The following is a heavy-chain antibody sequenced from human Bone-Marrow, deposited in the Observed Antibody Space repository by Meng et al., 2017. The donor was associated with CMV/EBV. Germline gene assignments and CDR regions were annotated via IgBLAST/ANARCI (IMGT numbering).Heavy chain of an antibody. CDR2: IIPIFGTA. V-gene: IGHV1-69*05. CDR3: ARVGPGTTIDY. J-gene: IGHJ4*02. CDR1: GGTFSSYA. Sequence: KISCKGSGGTFSSYAINWVRQAPGQGLEWMGGIIPIFGTANYAQKFQGRVTITTDESTSTAYMELSSLRSEATAVYYCARVGPGTTIDYWGQGTLVTVSS. D-gene: IGHD1-7*01.